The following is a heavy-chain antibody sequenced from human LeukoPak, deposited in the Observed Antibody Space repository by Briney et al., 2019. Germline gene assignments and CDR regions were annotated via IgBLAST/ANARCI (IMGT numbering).Heavy chain of an antibody. D-gene: IGHD1-26*01. CDR1: GGTFSSYA. CDR2: IIPIFGTA. Sequence: SVKVSCKASGGTFSSYAISWVRQAPGQGLEWMGGIIPIFGTANYAQKFQGRVTITADESTSTAYMELSSLRSEDTAVYYCARDVVGAIHYFDYWGQGTLVTVSS. CDR3: ARDVVGAIHYFDY. V-gene: IGHV1-69*01. J-gene: IGHJ4*02.